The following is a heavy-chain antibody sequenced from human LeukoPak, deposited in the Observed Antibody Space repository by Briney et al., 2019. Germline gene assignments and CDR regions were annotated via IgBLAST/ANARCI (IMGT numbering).Heavy chain of an antibody. V-gene: IGHV1-46*01. Sequence: ASVKVSCKASGYTFTSFYMHWVRQAPGQGLEWMGIINPRGGSASAAQKFQGRLTLTRDTSTSTVYMDLSSLRSQDTAVYYCAKVPAKYCSSTSCPGGGFDYWGQGTLVTVSS. CDR2: INPRGGSA. CDR1: GYTFTSFY. J-gene: IGHJ4*02. D-gene: IGHD2-2*01. CDR3: AKVPAKYCSSTSCPGGGFDY.